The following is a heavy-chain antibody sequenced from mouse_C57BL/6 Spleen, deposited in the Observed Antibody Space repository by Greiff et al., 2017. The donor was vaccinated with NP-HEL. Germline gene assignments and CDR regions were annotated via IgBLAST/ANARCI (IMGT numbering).Heavy chain of an antibody. V-gene: IGHV5-4*01. CDR1: GFTFSSYA. Sequence: EVKLVESGGGLVKPGGSLKLSCAASGFTFSSYAMSWVRQTPEKRLEWVATISDGGSYTYYPDNVKGRFTISRDNAKNNLYLQMSHLKSEDTAMYYCAREDDFPDWWGQGTTLTVSS. D-gene: IGHD2-4*01. CDR3: AREDDFPDW. J-gene: IGHJ2*01. CDR2: ISDGGSYT.